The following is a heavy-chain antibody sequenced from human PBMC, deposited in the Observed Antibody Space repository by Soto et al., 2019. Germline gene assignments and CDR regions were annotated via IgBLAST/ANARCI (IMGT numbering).Heavy chain of an antibody. CDR3: ARVDVVVVAATEYYYYGMDV. J-gene: IGHJ6*02. CDR2: IIPIFGTA. V-gene: IGHV1-69*13. Sequence: SVKVSCKASGGTFSSYAISWVRQAPGQGLEWMGGIIPIFGTANYAQKFQGRVTITADESTSTAYMELSSLRSEDTAVYYCARVDVVVVAATEYYYYGMDVWGQGTTVTVSS. D-gene: IGHD2-15*01. CDR1: GGTFSSYA.